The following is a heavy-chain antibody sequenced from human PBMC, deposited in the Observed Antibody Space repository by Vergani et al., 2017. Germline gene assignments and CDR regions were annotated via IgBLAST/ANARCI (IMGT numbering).Heavy chain of an antibody. D-gene: IGHD3-22*01. V-gene: IGHV4-39*02. J-gene: IGHJ3*02. Sequence: QVQLQESGPGLVKPSETLSLTCTVSGGSISSSSYYWGWIRQPPGKGLEWIGSIYYSGSTYYNPSLKSRVTISVDTSKNQFSLKLSSVTAADTAVYYCARDKHYYDSSGYYYAFDIWGQGTMVTVSS. CDR3: ARDKHYYDSSGYYYAFDI. CDR1: GGSISSSSYY. CDR2: IYYSGST.